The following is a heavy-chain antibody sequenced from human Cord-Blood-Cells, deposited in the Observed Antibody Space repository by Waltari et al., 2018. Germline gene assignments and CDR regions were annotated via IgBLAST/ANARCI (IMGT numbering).Heavy chain of an antibody. CDR3: AREGVAARLYYFDY. J-gene: IGHJ4*02. V-gene: IGHV4-4*07. CDR2: IYTSGST. Sequence: QVQLQESGPGLVKPSETLSLTCTVSGGSLSSYYCRWIRQPAGKGLEWIGRIYTSGSTNYNPSLKSRVTMSVDTSKNQFSLKLSSVTAADTAVYYCAREGVAARLYYFDYWGQGTLVTVSS. D-gene: IGHD6-6*01. CDR1: GGSLSSYY.